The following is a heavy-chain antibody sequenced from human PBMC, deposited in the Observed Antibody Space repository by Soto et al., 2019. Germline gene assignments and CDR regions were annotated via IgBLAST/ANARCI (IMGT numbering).Heavy chain of an antibody. D-gene: IGHD3-22*01. CDR3: ASARRYYDSSGYYLDY. Sequence: SETLSLTCTVSGGSISSGGYYWSWIRQHPGKGLEWIGYIYYSGSTYYNPSLKSRVTISVDTSKNQFSLKLSSVTAADTAVYYCASARRYYDSSGYYLDYWGQGTLVTVSS. J-gene: IGHJ4*02. V-gene: IGHV4-31*03. CDR1: GGSISSGGYY. CDR2: IYYSGST.